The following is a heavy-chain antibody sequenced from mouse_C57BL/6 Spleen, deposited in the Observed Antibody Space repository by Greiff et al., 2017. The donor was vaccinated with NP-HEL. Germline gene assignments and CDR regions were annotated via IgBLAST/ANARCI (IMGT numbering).Heavy chain of an antibody. V-gene: IGHV1-55*01. J-gene: IGHJ4*01. CDR2: IYPGSGST. CDR1: GYTFTSYW. CDR3: ARGALLRLEAMDY. D-gene: IGHD1-1*01. Sequence: QVQLQQSGAELVKPGASVKMSCKASGYTFTSYWITWVKQRPGQGLEWIGDIYPGSGSTNYNEKFKSKATLTVDTSSSTAYMQLSSLTSEDSAVYYCARGALLRLEAMDYWGQGTSVTVSS.